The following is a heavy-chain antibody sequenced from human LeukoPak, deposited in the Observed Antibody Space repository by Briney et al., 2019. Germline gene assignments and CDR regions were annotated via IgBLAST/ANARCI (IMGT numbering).Heavy chain of an antibody. CDR3: ARESGDYSNYDPFEDYYYYMDV. CDR1: GGSFSGYY. Sequence: PSETLSLTCAVYGGSFSGYYWSWIRQPPGKELEWIGEINHSGSTNYNPSLKSRVTISVDTSKNQFSLKLSSVTAADTAVYYCARESGDYSNYDPFEDYYYYMDVWGKGTTVTVSS. CDR2: INHSGST. J-gene: IGHJ6*03. D-gene: IGHD4-11*01. V-gene: IGHV4-34*01.